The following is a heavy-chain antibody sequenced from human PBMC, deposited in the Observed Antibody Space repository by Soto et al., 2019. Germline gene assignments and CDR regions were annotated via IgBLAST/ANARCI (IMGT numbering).Heavy chain of an antibody. Sequence: EVQLLESGGGLVQPGGSLRLSCAASGFTFSSYAMSWVRQAPGKGLEWVSAISGSGGSTYYADSVKGRFTISRDNSKNTLYLQMNSLRAEDTAVYYCAKDRDYDFWSGYHGTSLFWYWGQGTLVTVSS. D-gene: IGHD3-3*01. CDR3: AKDRDYDFWSGYHGTSLFWY. CDR2: ISGSGGST. CDR1: GFTFSSYA. J-gene: IGHJ4*02. V-gene: IGHV3-23*01.